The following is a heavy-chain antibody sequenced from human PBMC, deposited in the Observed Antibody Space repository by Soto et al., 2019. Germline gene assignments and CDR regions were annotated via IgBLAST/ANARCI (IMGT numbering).Heavy chain of an antibody. D-gene: IGHD3-9*01. V-gene: IGHV3-7*01. CDR3: ARDRLLRYCDWPFDY. CDR2: IKQDGSEK. CDR1: GFTFSSYW. J-gene: IGHJ4*02. Sequence: GGSLRLSCAASGFTFSSYWMSWVRQAPGKGLEWVANIKQDGSEKYYVDSVKGRFTISRDNAKNSLYLQMNSLRAEDTAVYYCARDRLLRYCDWPFDYWGQGTLVTVSS.